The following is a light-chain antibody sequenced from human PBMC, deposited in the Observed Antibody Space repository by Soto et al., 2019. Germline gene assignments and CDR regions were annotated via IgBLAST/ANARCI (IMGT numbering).Light chain of an antibody. J-gene: IGKJ4*01. CDR1: QSVSNN. CDR3: QQYNEWPLT. CDR2: HAS. V-gene: IGKV3-15*01. Sequence: EIVMTQSPATLSVSPGERATLSCRVSQSVSNNLAWYQQKPGQAPRLLIYHASTGATGIPARFSGSESGTELTLTISSVQSEDFAVYYCQQYNEWPLTFGGGTKVEIK.